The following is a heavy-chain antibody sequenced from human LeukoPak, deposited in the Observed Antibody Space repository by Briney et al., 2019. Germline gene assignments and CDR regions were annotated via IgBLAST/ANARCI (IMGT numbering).Heavy chain of an antibody. CDR3: AKEFARGVAALDY. CDR1: GFTVSSNH. D-gene: IGHD6-13*01. V-gene: IGHV3-66*01. Sequence: PGGSLRLSCAASGFTVSSNHMSWVRQAPGKGLEWVSVIYSGGTTYYADSVKGRFTISRDNSKNTLYLQMNSLRAEDTAVYYCAKEFARGVAALDYWGQGTLVTVSS. J-gene: IGHJ4*02. CDR2: IYSGGTT.